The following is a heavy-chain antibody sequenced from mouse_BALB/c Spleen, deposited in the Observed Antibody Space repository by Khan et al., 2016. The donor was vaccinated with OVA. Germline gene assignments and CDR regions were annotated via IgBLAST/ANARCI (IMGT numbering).Heavy chain of an antibody. CDR1: GYTFTNYY. D-gene: IGHD2-1*01. V-gene: IGHV1S81*02. J-gene: IGHJ3*01. Sequence: QVHVKQSGAELVKPGASVRLSCKASGYTFTNYYLYWVKQRPGHGLEWIGDINPSNGGTNFNEKFKNKVTLTVDKSSSTAYMQLSSLTSEDSAVXYCSRSGYGTFAYWGQGTLVTVSA. CDR3: SRSGYGTFAY. CDR2: INPSNGGT.